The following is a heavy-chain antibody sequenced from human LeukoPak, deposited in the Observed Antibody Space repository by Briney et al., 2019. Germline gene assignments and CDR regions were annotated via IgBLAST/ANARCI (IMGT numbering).Heavy chain of an antibody. J-gene: IGHJ6*02. V-gene: IGHV1-2*02. Sequence: ASVMVSCKASGYTFTGYYMHWVRQAPGQGLEWMGWINPNSGGTNYAQKFQGRVTMTRDTSISTAYMELSRLRSDDTAVYYCARDVTDLWFVKSYYYYYGMDVWGQGTTVTVSS. CDR3: ARDVTDLWFVKSYYYYYGMDV. CDR1: GYTFTGYY. CDR2: INPNSGGT. D-gene: IGHD3-10*01.